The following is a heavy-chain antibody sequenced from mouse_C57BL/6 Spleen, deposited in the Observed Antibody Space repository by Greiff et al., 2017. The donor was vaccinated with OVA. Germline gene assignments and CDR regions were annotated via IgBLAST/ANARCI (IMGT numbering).Heavy chain of an antibody. CDR2: IYPRDGST. Sequence: QVQLKESGPELVKPGASVKLSCKASGYTFTSYDINWVKQRPGQGLEWIGWIYPRDGSTKYNEKFKGKATLTVDTSSSTAYMELHSLTSEDSAVYFCDYYGSSYGAWFAYWGQGTLVTVSA. D-gene: IGHD1-1*01. J-gene: IGHJ3*01. V-gene: IGHV1-85*01. CDR1: GYTFTSYD. CDR3: DYYGSSYGAWFAY.